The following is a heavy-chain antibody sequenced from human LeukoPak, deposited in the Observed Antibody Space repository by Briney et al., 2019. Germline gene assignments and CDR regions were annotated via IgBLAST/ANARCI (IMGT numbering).Heavy chain of an antibody. J-gene: IGHJ4*02. CDR2: IYTSGST. Sequence: TSETLSLTCTVSGGSISGYYWSWIRQPAGKGLEWIGHIYTSGSTNYNPSLRSRVTMSVDTSKNQFSLKLSSVTAADTAVYYCARPAAGMSVPGYWGQGTLVTVSS. V-gene: IGHV4-4*07. CDR3: ARPAAGMSVPGY. CDR1: GGSISGYY. D-gene: IGHD6-13*01.